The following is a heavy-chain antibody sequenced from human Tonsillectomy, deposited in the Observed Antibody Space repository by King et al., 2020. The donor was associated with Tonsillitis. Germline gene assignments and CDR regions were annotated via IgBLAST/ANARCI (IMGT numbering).Heavy chain of an antibody. V-gene: IGHV6-1*01. D-gene: IGHD1-14*01. Sequence: QLQESGPGLVKPSQTLSLTCAISGDRVSSNSAAWSWIRQSPSRGLEWLGRTYYRYKWYNNYAVSVKSRITINPDTSKNQFSLHLNSVTPEDTAVYYCARARFGRTNGMDVWGQGTTVTVSS. J-gene: IGHJ6*02. CDR1: GDRVSSNSAA. CDR2: TYYRYKWYN. CDR3: ARARFGRTNGMDV.